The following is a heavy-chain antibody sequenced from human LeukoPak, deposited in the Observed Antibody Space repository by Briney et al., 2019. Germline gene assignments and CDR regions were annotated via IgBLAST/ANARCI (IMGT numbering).Heavy chain of an antibody. J-gene: IGHJ6*03. D-gene: IGHD1-26*01. CDR3: AKCGSGSTVYVDV. CDR1: GFIFSNYA. V-gene: IGHV3-23*01. Sequence: SGGSLRLSCAASGFIFSNYAMRWVRQAPGQELEWVSGISGSGSNTYYGDSVKGRFTISRDNSKNTLYLQMNSLRAEDTAVYYCAKCGSGSTVYVDVWGKGTTVTVSS. CDR2: ISGSGSNT.